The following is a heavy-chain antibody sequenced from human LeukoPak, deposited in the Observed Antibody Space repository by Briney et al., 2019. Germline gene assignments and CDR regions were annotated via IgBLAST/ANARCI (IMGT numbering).Heavy chain of an antibody. CDR2: INPNSGGT. V-gene: IGHV1-2*02. D-gene: IGHD3-3*01. J-gene: IGHJ6*02. CDR3: ATGAIFRYYYGMDV. CDR1: GYTFTDYY. Sequence: ASVKVSCKASGYTFTDYYMHWVRQAPGQGLEWMGWINPNSGGTNYAQKFQGRVTMTRDTSISTAYMELRSLRSDDTAVYYCATGAIFRYYYGMDVWGQGTTVTVSS.